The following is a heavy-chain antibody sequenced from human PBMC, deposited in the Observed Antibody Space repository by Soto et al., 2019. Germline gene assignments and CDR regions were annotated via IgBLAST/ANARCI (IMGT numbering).Heavy chain of an antibody. CDR2: ISYDGSNK. D-gene: IGHD6-13*01. CDR1: GFTFSSYG. Sequence: QVQLVESGGGVVQPGRSLRLSCAASGFTFSSYGMLWVRQAPGKGLEWVAVISYDGSNKYYADSVKGRFTISRDNSKNTLYLQMNSLRAEDTAVYYCAKDPAGTFFDYWGQGTLVTVSS. V-gene: IGHV3-30*18. CDR3: AKDPAGTFFDY. J-gene: IGHJ4*02.